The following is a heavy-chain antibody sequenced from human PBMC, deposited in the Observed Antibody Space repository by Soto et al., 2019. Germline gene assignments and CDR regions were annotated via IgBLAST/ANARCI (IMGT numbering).Heavy chain of an antibody. V-gene: IGHV4-39*01. D-gene: IGHD3-22*01. CDR3: ARHEAYYDSSGHYYGMDV. J-gene: IGHJ6*02. CDR1: GGSISSSSYY. CDR2: IYYSGST. Sequence: QLQLQESGPGLVKPSETLSLTCTVSGGSISSSSYYWGWIRQPPGKGLEWIGSIYYSGSTYYNPSLKSRVTISVDTSKNQFSLQLRSVTAADPAVYYCARHEAYYDSSGHYYGMDVWGQGTTVTVSS.